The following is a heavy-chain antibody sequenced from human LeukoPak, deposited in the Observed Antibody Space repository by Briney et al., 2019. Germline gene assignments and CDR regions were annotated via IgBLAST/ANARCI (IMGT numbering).Heavy chain of an antibody. J-gene: IGHJ4*02. CDR1: GYTFTSYY. V-gene: IGHV1-46*01. Sequence: GASVKVSCKASGYTFTSYYMHWVRQAPGQGLEWMGIINPIGGSTSYAQKFQGRVTMTRDTSTSTVYMELSCLRSEDTAVYYCARGLRPERRYYYDSSGYHFDYWGQGILVTVSS. D-gene: IGHD3-22*01. CDR3: ARGLRPERRYYYDSSGYHFDY. CDR2: INPIGGST.